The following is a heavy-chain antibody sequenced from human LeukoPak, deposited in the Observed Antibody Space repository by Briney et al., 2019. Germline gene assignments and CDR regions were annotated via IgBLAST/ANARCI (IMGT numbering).Heavy chain of an antibody. CDR1: GFTLGDYY. J-gene: IGHJ4*02. CDR3: TRVGTSATYVF. D-gene: IGHD1-26*01. V-gene: IGHV3-49*03. CDR2: IRSQASGGTT. Sequence: GGSLRLSCAASGFTLGDYYMTWFRQAPGKGLEWVGFIRSQASGGTTDYAASVRDSFTISRDDYKSIVYQQMNSVKTEDTAVYYCTRVGTSATYVFWGQGVLVAVSS.